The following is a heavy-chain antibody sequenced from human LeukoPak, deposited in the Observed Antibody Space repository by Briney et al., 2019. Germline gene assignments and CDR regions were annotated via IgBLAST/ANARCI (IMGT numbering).Heavy chain of an antibody. CDR3: AKERSRATVPLDY. D-gene: IGHD4-17*01. J-gene: IGHJ4*02. CDR2: ISYDGSNK. V-gene: IGHV3-30*18. CDR1: GFTSSSYG. Sequence: PGRSQRLSCAASGFTSSSYGMHWVRQAPGKGLEWVAVISYDGSNKYCADSVKGRFTISRDNSKNTLYLQMNSLRAEDTAVYYCAKERSRATVPLDYWGQGTLVTLSS.